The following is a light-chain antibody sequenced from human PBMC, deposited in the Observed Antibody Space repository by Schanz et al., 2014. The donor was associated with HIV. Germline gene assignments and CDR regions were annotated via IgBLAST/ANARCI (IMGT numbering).Light chain of an antibody. Sequence: SLLTQPPSASGTPGQRVTISCSGSRSTIGRRTVDWYQHLPGTAPRLLIYSHNERPSGVPDRFSGSQSGTSASLAIIGLQFEDEAHYFCAAWDDTLNGPVFGGGTKLTVL. CDR1: RSTIGRRT. CDR3: AAWDDTLNGPV. J-gene: IGLJ2*01. CDR2: SHN. V-gene: IGLV1-44*01.